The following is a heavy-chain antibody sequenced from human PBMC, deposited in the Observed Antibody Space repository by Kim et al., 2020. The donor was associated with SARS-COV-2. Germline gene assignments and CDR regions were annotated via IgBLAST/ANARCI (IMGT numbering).Heavy chain of an antibody. CDR2: IYSGGST. J-gene: IGHJ4*02. V-gene: IGHV3-53*01. D-gene: IGHD6-13*01. Sequence: GGSLRLSCAASGFTVSSNYMSWVRQAPGKGLEWVSVIYSGGSTYYADSVKGRFTISRDNSKNTLYLQMNSLRAEDTAVYYCASTIAAAGPDYWGQGTLVTVSS. CDR1: GFTVSSNY. CDR3: ASTIAAAGPDY.